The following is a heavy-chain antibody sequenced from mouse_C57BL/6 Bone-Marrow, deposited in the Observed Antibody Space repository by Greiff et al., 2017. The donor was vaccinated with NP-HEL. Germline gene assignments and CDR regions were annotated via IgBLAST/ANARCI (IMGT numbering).Heavy chain of an antibody. CDR3: AREDYGSSPYYFDY. V-gene: IGHV1-64*01. Sequence: QVQLQQPGAELVKPGASVKLSCKASGYTFTSYWMHWVKQRPGQGLEWIGMIHPNSGSTNYNEKFKSKATLTVDKSSSTAYMQLSSLTSEDSAVYYCAREDYGSSPYYFDYWGQGNALTVSS. CDR2: IHPNSGST. D-gene: IGHD1-1*01. J-gene: IGHJ2*01. CDR1: GYTFTSYW.